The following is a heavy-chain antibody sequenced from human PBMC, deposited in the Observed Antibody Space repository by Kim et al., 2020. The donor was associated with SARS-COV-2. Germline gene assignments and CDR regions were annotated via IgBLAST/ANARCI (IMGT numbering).Heavy chain of an antibody. CDR3: AKDHAASLYGMDV. J-gene: IGHJ6*02. Sequence: YAHSRKGRFTISRDNSKNTRYQKMNSLGADDTAVYYCAKDHAASLYGMDVWGQGTTVTVSS. V-gene: IGHV3-23*01.